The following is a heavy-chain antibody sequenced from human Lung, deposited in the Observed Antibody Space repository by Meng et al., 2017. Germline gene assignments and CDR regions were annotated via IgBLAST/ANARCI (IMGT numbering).Heavy chain of an antibody. CDR1: GFTFTDHW. J-gene: IGHJ1*01. D-gene: IGHD1-1*01. CDR2: INRDGTKP. CDR3: TNDRLNH. Sequence: QLGVSGGGLVPPGGSLSISCAASGFTFTDHWMHWVRQGPGKGLVWVSRINRDGTKPTYADSVKGRFTISRDNAKNTLYLQMNNLRAEDTAFYYCTNDRLNHWGQGALVTVSS. V-gene: IGHV3-74*01.